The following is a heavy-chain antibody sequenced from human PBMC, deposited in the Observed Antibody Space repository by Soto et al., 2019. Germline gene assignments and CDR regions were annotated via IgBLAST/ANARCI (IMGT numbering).Heavy chain of an antibody. CDR1: GGSISSGDYY. J-gene: IGHJ6*02. Sequence: SETLSLTCTVSGGSISSGDYYWSWIRQPPGKGLEWIGYIYYSGSTYYNPSLKSRVTISVDTSKNQFSLKLSSVTAADTAVYYCARDQWLPHYYYYGMDVWGQGTTVTVSS. V-gene: IGHV4-30-4*01. D-gene: IGHD5-12*01. CDR2: IYYSGST. CDR3: ARDQWLPHYYYYGMDV.